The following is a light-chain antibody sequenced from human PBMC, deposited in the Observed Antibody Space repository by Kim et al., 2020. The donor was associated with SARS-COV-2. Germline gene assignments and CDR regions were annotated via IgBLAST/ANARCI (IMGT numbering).Light chain of an antibody. J-gene: IGKJ3*01. V-gene: IGKV3-20*01. CDR3: QQYGRSSFT. Sequence: APGERATLSCRASQSVSSSYLAWYQQKPGQAPRLLIYGASSRATGIPDRFSGSGSGTDFTLTISRLEPEDFAVYYCQQYGRSSFTFGPGTKVDIK. CDR2: GAS. CDR1: QSVSSSY.